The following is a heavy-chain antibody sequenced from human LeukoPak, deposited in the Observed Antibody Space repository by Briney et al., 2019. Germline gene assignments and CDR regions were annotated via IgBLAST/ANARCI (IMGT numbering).Heavy chain of an antibody. Sequence: ASVKVSCKASGYTFTSYYMHWVRQAPGQGLAWMGIINPSGGSTSYAQKFQGRVTMTRDTSTSTVYMELSSLRSEDTAVYYCATLTGPYSGSYYGSFDYWGQGTLVTVSS. J-gene: IGHJ4*02. CDR2: INPSGGST. D-gene: IGHD1-26*01. CDR3: ATLTGPYSGSYYGSFDY. V-gene: IGHV1-46*01. CDR1: GYTFTSYY.